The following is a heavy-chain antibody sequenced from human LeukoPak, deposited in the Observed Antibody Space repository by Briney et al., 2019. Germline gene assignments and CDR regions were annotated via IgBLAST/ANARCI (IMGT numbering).Heavy chain of an antibody. D-gene: IGHD6-25*01. V-gene: IGHV5-51*01. CDR3: ARSPTAAAGDY. Sequence: GESLKISCKGSGYRFTSYWIGWVRQIPGKGLEWMATIYPADSDIRYSPSFQGQVTISADKSISTAYLQWSSLKASDTAMYYCARSPTAAAGDYWGQGTLVTVSS. J-gene: IGHJ4*02. CDR2: IYPADSDI. CDR1: GYRFTSYW.